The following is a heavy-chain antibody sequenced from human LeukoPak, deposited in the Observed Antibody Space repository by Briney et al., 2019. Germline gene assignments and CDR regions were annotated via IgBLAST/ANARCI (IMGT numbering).Heavy chain of an antibody. D-gene: IGHD3-10*01. J-gene: IGHJ6*03. CDR1: GGSFSGYY. Sequence: SETLSLTCAVYGGSFSGYYWSWIRQPPGKGLEWIGEINHSGSTNYNPSLKSRVTISVDTSKNQFSLKLSSVTAADTAVYYCARGQPPMVRGVIMPHYYMDVWGKGTTVTVP. CDR3: ARGQPPMVRGVIMPHYYMDV. CDR2: INHSGST. V-gene: IGHV4-34*01.